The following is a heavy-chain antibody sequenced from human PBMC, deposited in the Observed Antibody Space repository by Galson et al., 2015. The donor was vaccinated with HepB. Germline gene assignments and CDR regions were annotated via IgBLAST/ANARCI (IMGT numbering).Heavy chain of an antibody. CDR2: IYYSGST. CDR1: GGSISSYY. D-gene: IGHD4/OR15-4a*01. J-gene: IGHJ4*02. CDR3: ARALVLTSFDY. Sequence: ETLSLTCTVSGGSISSYYWSWIRQPPVKGLEWIGYIYYSGSTNYNPSLKSRVTISVDTSKNQFSLKLSSVTAADTAVYYCARALVLTSFDYWGQGTLVTVSS. V-gene: IGHV4-59*01.